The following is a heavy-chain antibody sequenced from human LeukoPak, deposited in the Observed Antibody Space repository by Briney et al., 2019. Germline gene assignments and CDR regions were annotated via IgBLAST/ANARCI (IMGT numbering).Heavy chain of an antibody. V-gene: IGHV4-31*03. J-gene: IGHJ6*03. CDR2: TYYGGST. Sequence: SETLSLTCTVSGGSISSGGYYWSWIRQHPGKGLEWIGYTYYGGSTYYNPSLKSRVTISVDTSKNQFSLKLSSVTAADTAVYYCARSNYYAIRRDTYYYYMDVWGKGTTVTVSS. D-gene: IGHD3-10*01. CDR1: GGSISSGGYY. CDR3: ARSNYYAIRRDTYYYYMDV.